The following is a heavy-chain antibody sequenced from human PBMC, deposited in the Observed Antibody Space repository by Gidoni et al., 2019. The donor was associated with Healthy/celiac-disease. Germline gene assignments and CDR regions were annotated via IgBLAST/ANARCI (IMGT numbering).Heavy chain of an antibody. D-gene: IGHD1-26*01. CDR1: GFTFSSYS. V-gene: IGHV3-21*01. Sequence: SGFTFSSYSMNWVRQAPGKGLGWVSSISSSSSYIHYANSVKGRSTISRDNAKNSVFLQRNSLRAEETAWYSCGRDGFQWGLRGGGIDYWGQGTLVTVSS. CDR3: GRDGFQWGLRGGGIDY. CDR2: ISSSSSYI. J-gene: IGHJ4*02.